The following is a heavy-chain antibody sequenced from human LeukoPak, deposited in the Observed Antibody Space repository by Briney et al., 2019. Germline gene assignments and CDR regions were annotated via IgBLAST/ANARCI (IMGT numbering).Heavy chain of an antibody. V-gene: IGHV3-21*01. Sequence: GGSLRLSCAASGFTFSSYSMNWVRQAPGKGLEWVSSISSSSSYIYYADSVKGRFTISRDNAKNSLYLQMNSLRAEDTAVYYCARDSYYYDSSGYPTRYYYYGMDVWGQGTTVTVSS. J-gene: IGHJ6*02. CDR2: ISSSSSYI. D-gene: IGHD3-22*01. CDR3: ARDSYYYDSSGYPTRYYYYGMDV. CDR1: GFTFSSYS.